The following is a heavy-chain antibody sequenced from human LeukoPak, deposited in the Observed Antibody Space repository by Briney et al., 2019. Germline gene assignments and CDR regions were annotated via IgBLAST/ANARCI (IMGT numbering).Heavy chain of an antibody. J-gene: IGHJ6*02. D-gene: IGHD6-6*01. CDR2: IYYSGST. V-gene: IGHV4-59*12. CDR3: AREGSSSWGYYYYGMDV. Sequence: PSETLSLTCTVSGGSISSYYWSWIRQPPGKGLEWIGYIYYSGSTNYNPSLKSRVTISVDTSKNQFSLKLSSVTAADTAVYYCAREGSSSWGYYYYGMDVWGQGTTVTVSS. CDR1: GGSISSYY.